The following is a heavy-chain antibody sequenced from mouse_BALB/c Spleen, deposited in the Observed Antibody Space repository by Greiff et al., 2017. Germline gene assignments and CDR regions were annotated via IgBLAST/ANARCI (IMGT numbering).Heavy chain of an antibody. D-gene: IGHD2-13*01. CDR1: GFNIKDTY. CDR3: ARGGDYDAMDY. CDR2: IDPANGNT. V-gene: IGHV14-3*02. J-gene: IGHJ4*01. Sequence: EVQRAESGAELVKPGASVKLSCTASGFNIKDTYMHWVKQRPEQGLEWIGRIDPANGNTKYDPKFQGKATITADTSSNTAYLQLSSLTSEDTAVYYCARGGDYDAMDYWGQGTSVTVSA.